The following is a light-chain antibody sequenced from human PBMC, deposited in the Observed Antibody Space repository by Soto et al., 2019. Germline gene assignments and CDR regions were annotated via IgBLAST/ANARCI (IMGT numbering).Light chain of an antibody. Sequence: DIQMTQSPSTLSGSVGDRVTITCRASQSISSWLAWYQQKPGKAPKLLIYDASSLESGVPSRFSGSGSGTEFTLTISSLRPDDFATYYCQQYNSYSTWTFGQGTKVDIK. V-gene: IGKV1-5*01. CDR1: QSISSW. CDR3: QQYNSYSTWT. J-gene: IGKJ1*01. CDR2: DAS.